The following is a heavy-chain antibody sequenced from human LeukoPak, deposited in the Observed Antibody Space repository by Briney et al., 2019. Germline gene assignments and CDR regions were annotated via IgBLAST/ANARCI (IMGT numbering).Heavy chain of an antibody. J-gene: IGHJ4*02. D-gene: IGHD3-22*01. Sequence: ASVKVSCKTSGYTFINHGISWVRQAPGQGLEWMGWISAYNGHTNYAQKLQGRVTMTTDTSTSTAYMELRSLRSDDTAVYYCARVDYYDSSGYYYGLLDYWGQGTLVTVSS. V-gene: IGHV1-18*01. CDR3: ARVDYYDSSGYYYGLLDY. CDR1: GYTFINHG. CDR2: ISAYNGHT.